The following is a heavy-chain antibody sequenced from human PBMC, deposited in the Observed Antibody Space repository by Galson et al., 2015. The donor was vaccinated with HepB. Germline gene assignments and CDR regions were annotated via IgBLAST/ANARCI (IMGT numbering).Heavy chain of an antibody. V-gene: IGHV1-46*01. CDR2: INPSGGST. J-gene: IGHJ6*02. Sequence: SVKVSCKASGYTFTSYYMHWVRQAPGQGLEWMGIINPSGGSTSYAQKFQGRVTMTRDTSTSTVYMELSSLRSEDTAVYYCARDPELRSGELLYYYYGMGVWGQGTTVTVSS. D-gene: IGHD1-7*01. CDR3: ARDPELRSGELLYYYYGMGV. CDR1: GYTFTSYY.